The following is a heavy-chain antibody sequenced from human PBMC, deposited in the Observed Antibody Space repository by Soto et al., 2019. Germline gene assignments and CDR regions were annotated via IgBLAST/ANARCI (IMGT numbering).Heavy chain of an antibody. CDR2: INVENGNT. CDR3: ARDGAALADDLDC. J-gene: IGHJ4*02. Sequence: QAQLVQSGAEVKEPGASVKVSCMASGYPFTHYNMHWVRQAPGQRPEWMAWINVENGNTKYSQKLEGRVTIIRDTSANTVYMELSRLRSEDTAIYYCARDGAALADDLDCWGQGTLVTVSS. CDR1: GYPFTHYN. D-gene: IGHD6-19*01. V-gene: IGHV1-3*01.